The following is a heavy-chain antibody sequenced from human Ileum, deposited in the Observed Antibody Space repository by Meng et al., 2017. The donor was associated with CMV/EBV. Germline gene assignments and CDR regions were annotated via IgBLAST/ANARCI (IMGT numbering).Heavy chain of an antibody. D-gene: IGHD3-10*01. J-gene: IGHJ4*02. CDR1: GFTVSDKS. V-gene: IGHV3-66*02. CDR3: AREFFLDH. CDR2: MYSGGST. Sequence: GESLKISCSVSGFTVSDKSMTWVRQAPGMGLEWISVMYSGGSTNYADSVKGRFTISRDNSKNTLYLQMNSLTPSYTAVYFCAREFFLDHWGQGTLVTVPS.